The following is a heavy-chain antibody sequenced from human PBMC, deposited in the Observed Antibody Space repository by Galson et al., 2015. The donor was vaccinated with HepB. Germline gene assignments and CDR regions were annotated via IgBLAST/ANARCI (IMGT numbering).Heavy chain of an antibody. J-gene: IGHJ4*02. CDR3: ARVLPVFRYYDSSGNCDY. V-gene: IGHV3-7*03. Sequence: SLRLSCAASGFTFSSYWMSWVRQAPGKGLEWVANIKQDGSEKYYVDSVKGRFTISRDNAKNSLYLQMNSLRAEDTAVYYCARVLPVFRYYDSSGNCDYWGQGTLVTVSS. CDR1: GFTFSSYW. D-gene: IGHD3-22*01. CDR2: IKQDGSEK.